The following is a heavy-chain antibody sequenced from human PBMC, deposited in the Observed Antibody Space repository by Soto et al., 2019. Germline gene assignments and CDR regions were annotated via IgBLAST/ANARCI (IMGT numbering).Heavy chain of an antibody. V-gene: IGHV3-23*01. D-gene: IGHD3-22*01. CDR3: AKDQGTIQYYYDSSGPYFDY. J-gene: IGHJ4*02. CDR1: GFTFSSYA. Sequence: GGSLRLSCAASGFTFSSYAMSWVRQAPGKGLEWVSAISGSGGSTYYADSVKGRFTISRDNSKNTLYLQMNSLRAEDTAVYYCAKDQGTIQYYYDSSGPYFDYWGQGTLVTVSS. CDR2: ISGSGGST.